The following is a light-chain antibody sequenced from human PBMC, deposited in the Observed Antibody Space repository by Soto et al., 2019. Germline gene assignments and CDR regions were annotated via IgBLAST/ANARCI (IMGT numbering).Light chain of an antibody. Sequence: EMVLTQSPGTLSLSPVERATLSCRASQSVSSNYLAWYQQKPGQPPRLLIYGASSRATGIPDRSSGSGSGTDFTLTISRLEPEDFAVYYCQQYGRSPPITFGQGTRLEIK. CDR2: GAS. CDR1: QSVSSNY. CDR3: QQYGRSPPIT. V-gene: IGKV3-20*01. J-gene: IGKJ5*01.